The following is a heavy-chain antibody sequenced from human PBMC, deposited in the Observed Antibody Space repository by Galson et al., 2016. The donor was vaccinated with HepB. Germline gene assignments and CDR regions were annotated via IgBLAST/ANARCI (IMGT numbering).Heavy chain of an antibody. CDR1: GFTLPKYH. J-gene: IGHJ3*02. V-gene: IGHV3-30-3*01. CDR2: SFHDEDYT. CDR3: TREANDAFDI. Sequence: SLRLSCAASGFTLPKYHMHWVRQAPGKGLEWVALSFHDEDYTYYPDSVKGRFTISRDNTKGTLYLHMNSLRGEDTAVYYCTREANDAFDIWGQGTMVTVSS.